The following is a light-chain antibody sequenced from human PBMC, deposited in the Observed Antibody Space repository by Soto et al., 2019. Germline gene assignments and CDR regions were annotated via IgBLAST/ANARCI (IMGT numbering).Light chain of an antibody. CDR2: GAS. V-gene: IGKV3-20*01. J-gene: IGKJ5*01. CDR3: QHYGISPIT. Sequence: EIVLTQSPGTLSLTQRDRPTLSLRASQSVSSNLAWYQQKPGQAPRLLISGASSRATGIPDRFSGSGSGTDFTLTISRLEPEDFALYYCQHYGISPITFGQGTRLEIK. CDR1: QSVSSN.